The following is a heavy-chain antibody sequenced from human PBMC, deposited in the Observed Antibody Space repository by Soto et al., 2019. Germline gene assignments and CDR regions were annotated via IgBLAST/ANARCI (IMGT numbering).Heavy chain of an antibody. Sequence: SVKVSCKASGGTFSSYAISWVRQAPGQGLEWMGGIIPIFGTANYAQKFQGRVTITADESTSTAYMELSSLRSEDTAVYYCARGGGGVLRFLECLHNTNDYYYVMDVCGQGSSVTVSS. CDR2: IIPIFGTA. CDR1: GGTFSSYA. V-gene: IGHV1-69*13. D-gene: IGHD3-3*01. J-gene: IGHJ6*02. CDR3: ARGGGGVLRFLECLHNTNDYYYVMDV.